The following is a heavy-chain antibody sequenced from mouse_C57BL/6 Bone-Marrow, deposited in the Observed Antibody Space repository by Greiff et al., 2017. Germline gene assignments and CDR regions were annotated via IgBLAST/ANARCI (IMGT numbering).Heavy chain of an antibody. D-gene: IGHD2-2*01. Sequence: DVKLVESGGDLVKPGGSLKLSCAASGFTFSSYGMSWVRQTPDKRLEWVATISSGGSYIYYPDSVKGRFTISRDNAKNTLYLQMSSLKSEDTAMYYCARLNGYVGFAYWGQVTLVTVSA. CDR2: ISSGGSYI. CDR3: ARLNGYVGFAY. V-gene: IGHV5-6*02. J-gene: IGHJ3*01. CDR1: GFTFSSYG.